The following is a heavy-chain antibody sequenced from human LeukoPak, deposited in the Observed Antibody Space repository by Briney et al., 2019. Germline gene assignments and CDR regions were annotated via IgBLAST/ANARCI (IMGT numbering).Heavy chain of an antibody. J-gene: IGHJ4*02. CDR2: ISGSGGST. CDR3: AKASDYAILTGYVDY. CDR1: GFTFSSYA. D-gene: IGHD3-9*01. V-gene: IGHV3-23*01. Sequence: GGSLRLSCAASGFTFSSYAMSWVRQAPGKGLEWVSAISGSGGSTYYADSVKGRLTICRDNSKNTLYLQMNTLRAEDTAVYYCAKASDYAILTGYVDYCGQGTLVTVSS.